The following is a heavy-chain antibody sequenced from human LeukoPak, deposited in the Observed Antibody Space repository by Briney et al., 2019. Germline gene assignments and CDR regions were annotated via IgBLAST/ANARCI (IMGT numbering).Heavy chain of an antibody. Sequence: SGPTLVKPTQTLTLTCTFSGFSLSTSGVGVGWIRQPPGKALEWLALIYWDDDKRYSPSLKSRLTITKDTSKNQVVLTMTSMDPVDTATYYCAHTFSSSWGTMYYFDYWGQGTLVTVSS. CDR1: GFSLSTSGVG. CDR3: AHTFSSSWGTMYYFDY. D-gene: IGHD6-13*01. CDR2: IYWDDDK. J-gene: IGHJ4*02. V-gene: IGHV2-5*02.